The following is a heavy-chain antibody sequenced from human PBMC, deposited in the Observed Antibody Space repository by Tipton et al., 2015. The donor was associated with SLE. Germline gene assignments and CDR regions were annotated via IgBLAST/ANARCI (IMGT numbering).Heavy chain of an antibody. CDR2: ISAYNGNT. V-gene: IGHV1-18*01. J-gene: IGHJ4*02. D-gene: IGHD1-26*01. CDR3: ARARGASYFLDY. CDR1: GFTFITYV. Sequence: QLVQSGGEVKKPGASVKVSCKASGFTFITYVISWVRQAPGQGLEWMGWISAYNGNTNYAQKFQGRVTMTTDTSTSTAYMELRSLRSDDTAVYYCARARGASYFLDYWGQGTLVSVSS.